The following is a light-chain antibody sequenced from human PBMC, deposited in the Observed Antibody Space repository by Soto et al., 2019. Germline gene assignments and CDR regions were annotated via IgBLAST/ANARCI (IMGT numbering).Light chain of an antibody. CDR2: EAS. Sequence: IQMTQSPSTLSGSVGDRVTITCRASQTISSCFAWYQQKPGKAPKLLIYEASTLKSGVPSRFSGSGSGTEFTLTISSLQPDDFATYYCQHYNSYSEAFGQGTKVDI. CDR1: QTISSC. CDR3: QHYNSYSEA. J-gene: IGKJ1*01. V-gene: IGKV1-5*03.